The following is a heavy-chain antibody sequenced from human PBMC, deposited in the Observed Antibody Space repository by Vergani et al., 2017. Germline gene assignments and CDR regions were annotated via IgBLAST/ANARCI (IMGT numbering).Heavy chain of an antibody. CDR2: ISYDGSNK. Sequence: QVQLLESAGGVVQPGRSLRLSCAASGFTFSSYGMHWVRQAPGKGLEWVAVISYDGSNKYYADSVKGRFTISRDNSKNTLYLQMNSLRAEDTAVYYCAKGSTSLWINWFDPWGQGTLVTVYS. CDR1: GFTFSSYG. V-gene: IGHV3-30*18. J-gene: IGHJ5*02. D-gene: IGHD2-2*01. CDR3: AKGSTSLWINWFDP.